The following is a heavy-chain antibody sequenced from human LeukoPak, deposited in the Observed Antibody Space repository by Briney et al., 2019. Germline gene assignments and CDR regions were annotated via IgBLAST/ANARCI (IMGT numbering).Heavy chain of an antibody. D-gene: IGHD6-13*01. CDR3: ARDWYLSYYYYMDV. CDR2: INHSGST. V-gene: IGHV4-34*01. J-gene: IGHJ6*03. CDR1: GGSFSGYY. Sequence: SETLSLTCAVYGGSFSGYYWSWIRQPPGKGLEWIGEINHSGSTNYNPSLKSRVTISVDTSKNQFSLKLSSVTAADTAVYYCARDWYLSYYYYMDVWGKGTTVTVSS.